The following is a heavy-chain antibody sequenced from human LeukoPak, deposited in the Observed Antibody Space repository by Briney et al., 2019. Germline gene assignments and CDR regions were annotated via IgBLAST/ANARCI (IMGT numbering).Heavy chain of an antibody. D-gene: IGHD3-22*01. Sequence: GGSLRLSCAASGFTLSNYWMIWVRQAPGKGLEWVANIKQYGSEKYYVDSVKGRFTISRDNTKNSLYVQMNSLRAEDTAVYYCARAKAETSGSIDYWGQGALVTVSS. CDR2: IKQYGSEK. CDR3: ARAKAETSGSIDY. CDR1: GFTLSNYW. J-gene: IGHJ4*02. V-gene: IGHV3-7*01.